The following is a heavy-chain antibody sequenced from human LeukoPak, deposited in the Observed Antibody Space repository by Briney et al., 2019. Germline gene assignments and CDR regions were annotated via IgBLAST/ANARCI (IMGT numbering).Heavy chain of an antibody. CDR1: GFTFSDYY. J-gene: IGHJ6*03. V-gene: IGHV3-20*04. D-gene: IGHD6-13*01. CDR3: ARLAAAGYYYYYYMDV. CDR2: INWNGGST. Sequence: GGSLRLSCAASGFTFSDYYMSWVRQAPGKGLEWVSGINWNGGSTGYADSVKGRFTISRDNAKNSLYLQMNSLRAEDTALYYCARLAAAGYYYYYYMDVWGKGTTVTVSS.